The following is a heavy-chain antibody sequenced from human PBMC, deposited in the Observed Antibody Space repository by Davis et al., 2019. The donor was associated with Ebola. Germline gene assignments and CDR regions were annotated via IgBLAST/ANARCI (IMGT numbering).Heavy chain of an antibody. CDR1: GYTFTSYY. J-gene: IGHJ4*02. CDR3: AREVTVTTNYFDY. D-gene: IGHD4-17*01. V-gene: IGHV1-46*01. CDR2: INPSGGST. Sequence: AASVKVSCKASGYTFTSYYMHWVRQAPGQGLEWMGIINPSGGSTSCAQKFQGRVTITADKSTSTAYMELSSLRSEDTAVYYCAREVTVTTNYFDYWGQGTLVTVSS.